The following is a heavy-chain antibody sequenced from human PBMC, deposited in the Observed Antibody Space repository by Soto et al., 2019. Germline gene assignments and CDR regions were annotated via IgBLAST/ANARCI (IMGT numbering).Heavy chain of an antibody. CDR2: IYWNSETI. J-gene: IGHJ4*02. V-gene: IGHV3-9*01. CDR1: GFNFPDRA. CDR3: IKESNPGGLDY. Sequence: LRLSCVVSGFNFPDRAMHWVRQVPGRGLEWVSGIYWNSETIGYVDSVKGRFTTSRDNAKNSLYLQMNSLRVEDTAVYLCIKESNPGGLDYWGLGTLVTVSS.